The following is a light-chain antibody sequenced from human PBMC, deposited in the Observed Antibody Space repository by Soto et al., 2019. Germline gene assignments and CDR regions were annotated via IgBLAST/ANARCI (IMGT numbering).Light chain of an antibody. CDR2: EVN. CDR3: CSYAGNNNYV. J-gene: IGLJ1*01. CDR1: TSDVGGYKY. V-gene: IGLV2-8*01. Sequence: QSALTQPPSASGSPGQSVTMSCTGTTSDVGGYKYVSWYQQHPGKAPKLMIYEVNKRPSGVPDRFSGSKSGNTASLTVSGLQAEDESDYYCCSYAGNNNYVFGTGTKLTVL.